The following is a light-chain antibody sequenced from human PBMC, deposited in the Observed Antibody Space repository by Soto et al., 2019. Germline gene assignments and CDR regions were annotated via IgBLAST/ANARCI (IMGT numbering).Light chain of an antibody. V-gene: IGKV3-20*01. Sequence: ETVLTQYPDTLSLSPGERATLSCRATQSVSSTYLAWYQQKRGLAPRLLIYGASSRATGIPDRFSGSGSGTDFTLTISRLEPEDFAVYYCQQYGSSPLWTFGQGTKV. CDR3: QQYGSSPLWT. J-gene: IGKJ1*01. CDR2: GAS. CDR1: QSVSSTY.